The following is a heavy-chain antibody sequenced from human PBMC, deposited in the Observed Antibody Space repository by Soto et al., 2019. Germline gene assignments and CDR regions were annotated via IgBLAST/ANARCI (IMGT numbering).Heavy chain of an antibody. CDR2: INAGNGNT. J-gene: IGHJ2*01. Sequence: QVQLVQSGAEVKKPGASVKVSCKASGYTFTSYAMHWVRKAPGQRLEWMGWINAGNGNTKYSQKFQGRVTITRDTSASTAYMELSSLRSEDTAVYYCARVHGYSIGDLWGRGTLVTVSS. V-gene: IGHV1-3*01. CDR1: GYTFTSYA. CDR3: ARVHGYSIGDL. D-gene: IGHD2-21*01.